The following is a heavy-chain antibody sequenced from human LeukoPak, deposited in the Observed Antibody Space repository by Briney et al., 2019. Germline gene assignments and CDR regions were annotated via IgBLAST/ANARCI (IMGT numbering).Heavy chain of an antibody. Sequence: LSLTCTVSGGSISSYYWSWIRQPPGKGLEWVSGISWNSGSIGYADSVKGRFTISRDNAKNSLYLQMNSLRAEDTALYYCAKDADPIVGATEFDYWGQGTLVTVSS. J-gene: IGHJ4*02. V-gene: IGHV3-9*01. D-gene: IGHD1-26*01. CDR2: ISWNSGSI. CDR1: GGSISSYY. CDR3: AKDADPIVGATEFDY.